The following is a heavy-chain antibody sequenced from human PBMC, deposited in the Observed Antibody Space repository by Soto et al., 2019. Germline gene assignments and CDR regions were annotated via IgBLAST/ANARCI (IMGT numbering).Heavy chain of an antibody. CDR3: ARGPRVYCYGPPPPYYYGMDV. CDR1: GYSFSTYW. J-gene: IGHJ6*02. CDR2: IYPGHPHT. Sequence: WDPLNISCTGSGYSFSTYWNAWSRQMPGKGLEGMGHIYPGHPHTRYSPSFQGQVTISADKSISTAYLQWSSLKASDTAMYYCARGPRVYCYGPPPPYYYGMDVWGQGSTVTVSS. V-gene: IGHV5-51*01. D-gene: IGHD5-18*01.